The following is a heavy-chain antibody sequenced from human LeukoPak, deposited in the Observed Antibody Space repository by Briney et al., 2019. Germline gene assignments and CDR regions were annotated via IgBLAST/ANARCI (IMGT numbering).Heavy chain of an antibody. Sequence: PGGSLRLSCAASGFTFSSYGMHWVRQAPGKGLEWVANIKQDGSEKYYVDSVKGRFTISRDNAKNSLYLQVNSLRAEDTAVYYCARNQRRLDYWGQGTLVTVSS. V-gene: IGHV3-7*01. J-gene: IGHJ4*02. CDR3: ARNQRRLDY. CDR1: GFTFSSYG. CDR2: IKQDGSEK. D-gene: IGHD1-14*01.